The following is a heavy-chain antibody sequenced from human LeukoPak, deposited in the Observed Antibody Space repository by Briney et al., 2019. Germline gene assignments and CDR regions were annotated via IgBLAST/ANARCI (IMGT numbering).Heavy chain of an antibody. D-gene: IGHD3-22*01. CDR3: ARDYYDSSGYLDY. CDR1: GFTFSSYA. Sequence: GGSLRLSCAASGFTFSSYAMHWVRQAPGKGLEWVAVISYDGSNKYYADSVKGRFPISRDNSKNTLYLQMNSLRAEDTAVYYCARDYYDSSGYLDYWGQGTLVTVSS. J-gene: IGHJ4*02. V-gene: IGHV3-30*04. CDR2: ISYDGSNK.